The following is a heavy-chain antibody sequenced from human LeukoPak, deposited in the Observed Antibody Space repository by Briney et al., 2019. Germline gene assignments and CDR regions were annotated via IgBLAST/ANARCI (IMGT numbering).Heavy chain of an antibody. CDR2: IYYSGST. CDR3: ARYTPPRDGYHPY. J-gene: IGHJ4*02. CDR1: GVSISSSSYY. D-gene: IGHD3-22*01. V-gene: IGHV4-39*01. Sequence: PSETLSLTCTVSGVSISSSSYYWGWIRQPPGKGLEWIGSIYYSGSTYYNPSLKSRVTISVDTSKNQFSLKLSSVTAADTAVYYCARYTPPRDGYHPYWGQGTLVTVSS.